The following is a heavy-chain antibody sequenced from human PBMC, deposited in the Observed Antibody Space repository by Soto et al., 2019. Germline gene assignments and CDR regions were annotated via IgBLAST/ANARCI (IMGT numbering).Heavy chain of an antibody. CDR1: GGSISSYF. CDR2: ISSSGNT. Sequence: SETLSLTCTVSGGSISSYFWSWIRQSPGKGLEWIAYISSSGNTNYNPSLKSRVTISMDTSKNQFFLRLSSVTAADTAVYYCARGAGWYDFWGQGTLVTVSS. V-gene: IGHV4-59*01. J-gene: IGHJ5*01. CDR3: ARGAGWYDF.